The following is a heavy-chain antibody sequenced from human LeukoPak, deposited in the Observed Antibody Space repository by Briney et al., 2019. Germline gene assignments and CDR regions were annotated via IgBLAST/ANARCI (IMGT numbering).Heavy chain of an antibody. V-gene: IGHV3-66*01. D-gene: IGHD3-3*01. J-gene: IGHJ6*02. Sequence: GGSLRLSCAASGFTVSSNYMSWVRQAPGKGLEWVSVIYSGGSTYYADSVKGRFTISRDNSKNTLYLQMNSLRAEDTAVYYCASPRDYVFGGVYSDGMDVGGQGPRVTVSS. CDR3: ASPRDYVFGGVYSDGMDV. CDR1: GFTVSSNY. CDR2: IYSGGST.